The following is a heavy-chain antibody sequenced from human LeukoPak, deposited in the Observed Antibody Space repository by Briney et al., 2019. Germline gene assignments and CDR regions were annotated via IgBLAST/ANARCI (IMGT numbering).Heavy chain of an antibody. CDR3: ARDKSTIVGATTGDY. CDR2: ISSTSSYK. CDR1: GFTFSSYS. Sequence: GGSLRLSCAASGFTFSSYSMNWVRQAPGKGLEWVSSISSTSSYKYYADSVKGRFTISRDNAKNSLFLQMNSLRAEDTALYYCARDKSTIVGATTGDYWGQGTLVTVSS. J-gene: IGHJ4*02. D-gene: IGHD1-26*01. V-gene: IGHV3-21*01.